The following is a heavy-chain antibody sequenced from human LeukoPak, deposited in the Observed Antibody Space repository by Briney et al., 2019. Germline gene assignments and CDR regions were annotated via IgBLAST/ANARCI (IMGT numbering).Heavy chain of an antibody. V-gene: IGHV3-48*03. CDR1: GFTFSSYE. Sequence: GGSLRLSCAASGFTFSSYEMNWVRQAPGKGLEWVSYISSSGSTIYYADFVKGRFTISRDNSKNTLYLQMNSLRAEDTAVYYCARGGYYDSSGYYLRSPDYWGQGTLVTVSS. J-gene: IGHJ4*02. CDR3: ARGGYYDSSGYYLRSPDY. D-gene: IGHD3-22*01. CDR2: ISSSGSTI.